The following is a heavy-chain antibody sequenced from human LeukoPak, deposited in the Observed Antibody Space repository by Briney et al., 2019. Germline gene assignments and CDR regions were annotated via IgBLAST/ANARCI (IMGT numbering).Heavy chain of an antibody. Sequence: KPSETLSLTCTVSGYSISSGYYWGWIRQPPGKGLEWIGSIYHSGRTFYNPSLKSRVTISVDTSKNQFSLKLSSVTAADTAVYYCARQIAAAVDYWGQGTLVTVSS. J-gene: IGHJ4*02. D-gene: IGHD6-13*01. CDR3: ARQIAAAVDY. CDR1: GYSISSGYY. CDR2: IYHSGRT. V-gene: IGHV4-38-2*02.